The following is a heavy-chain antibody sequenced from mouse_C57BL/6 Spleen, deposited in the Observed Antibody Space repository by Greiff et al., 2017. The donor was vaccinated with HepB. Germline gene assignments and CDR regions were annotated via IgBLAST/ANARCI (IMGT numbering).Heavy chain of an antibody. J-gene: IGHJ2*01. Sequence: DVMLVESGGGLVQPKGSLKLSCAASGFSFNTYAMNWVRQAPGKGLEWVARIRSKSNNYATYYADSVKDRFTISRDDSESMLYLQMNNLKTEDTAMYYCVRHYYDYYFDYWGQGTTLTVSS. D-gene: IGHD2-4*01. CDR1: GFSFNTYA. CDR3: VRHYYDYYFDY. CDR2: IRSKSNNYAT. V-gene: IGHV10-1*01.